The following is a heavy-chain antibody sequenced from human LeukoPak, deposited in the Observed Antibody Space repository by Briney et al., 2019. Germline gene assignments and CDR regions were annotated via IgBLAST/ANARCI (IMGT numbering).Heavy chain of an antibody. D-gene: IGHD6-19*01. CDR3: ARSAQWLEPFDY. J-gene: IGHJ4*02. CDR2: IWYDGSNK. CDR1: GFTFSSYG. V-gene: IGHV3-33*01. Sequence: PGGSLRLSCAASGFTFSSYGMHWVRQAPGKGLEWVAVIWYDGSNKYYADSVKGRFTISRDNSNNTLYLQMNSLRAEDTAVYYCARSAQWLEPFDYWGQGTLVTVSS.